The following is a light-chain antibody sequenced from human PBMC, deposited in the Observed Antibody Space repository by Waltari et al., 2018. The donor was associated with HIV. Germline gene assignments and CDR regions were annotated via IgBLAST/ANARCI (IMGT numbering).Light chain of an antibody. CDR1: SLRRPY. V-gene: IGLV3-19*01. CDR3: NSRDTSGNHLEV. CDR2: GKN. Sequence: SSATTQDPAVAVALGQTVRHTCKGDSLRRPYARWYQQKPGQAPVLLIYGKNNRPSGIPDRFSGSSSGNTASLTITGAQAEDEADYYCNSRDTSGNHLEVFGTGTKVTVL. J-gene: IGLJ1*01.